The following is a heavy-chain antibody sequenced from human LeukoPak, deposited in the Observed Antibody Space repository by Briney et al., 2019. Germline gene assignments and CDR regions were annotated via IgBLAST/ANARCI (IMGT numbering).Heavy chain of an antibody. CDR1: GGSISSYY. CDR3: ARGRWRYCSGGSCYGAFDI. D-gene: IGHD2-15*01. V-gene: IGHV4-4*07. Sequence: PETLSLTCTVSGGSISSYYWSWIRQPAGKGLEWIGRIYTSGSTNYNPSLKSRVTMSVDTSKNQFSLKLSSVTAADTAVYYCARGRWRYCSGGSCYGAFDIWGQGTMVTVSS. J-gene: IGHJ3*02. CDR2: IYTSGST.